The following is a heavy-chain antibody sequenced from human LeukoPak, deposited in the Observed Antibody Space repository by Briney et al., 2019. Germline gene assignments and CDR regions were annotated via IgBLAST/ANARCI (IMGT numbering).Heavy chain of an antibody. Sequence: SGPTLVKPTQPLTLTCTFSGFSLSTSGVGVGWIRQPPGKALEWLALIYWNDDKRYSPSLKSRLTITKDTSKNQVVLTMTNMDPVDTATYYCAHRGVVAGPEYYFDYWGQGTLVTVSS. CDR2: IYWNDDK. D-gene: IGHD2-15*01. CDR3: AHRGVVAGPEYYFDY. J-gene: IGHJ4*02. CDR1: GFSLSTSGVG. V-gene: IGHV2-5*01.